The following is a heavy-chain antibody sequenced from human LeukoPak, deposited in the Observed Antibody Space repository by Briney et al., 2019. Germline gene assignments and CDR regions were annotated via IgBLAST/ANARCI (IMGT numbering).Heavy chain of an antibody. CDR2: IYTSGST. Sequence: SETLSLTCTVSGGSISSYYRSRIRQPAGKGLEWIGRIYTSGSTNYNPSLKSRVTMSVDTSKNQFSLKLSSVTAADTAVYYCARGDCSSTSCLGFVYWGQGTLVTVSS. V-gene: IGHV4-4*07. D-gene: IGHD2-2*01. J-gene: IGHJ4*02. CDR3: ARGDCSSTSCLGFVY. CDR1: GGSISSYY.